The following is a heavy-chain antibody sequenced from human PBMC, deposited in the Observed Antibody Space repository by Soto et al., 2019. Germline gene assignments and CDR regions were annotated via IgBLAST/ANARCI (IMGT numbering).Heavy chain of an antibody. Sequence: PGGSLRLSCAASGFTFDDYAMHWVRQAPGKGLEWVSGISWNSGSIGYADSAKGRFTISRDNAKNSLYLQMNSLRAEDTALYYCAKSVFGYYPFDYWGQGTLVTVSS. CDR1: GFTFDDYA. J-gene: IGHJ4*02. CDR2: ISWNSGSI. D-gene: IGHD3-22*01. V-gene: IGHV3-9*01. CDR3: AKSVFGYYPFDY.